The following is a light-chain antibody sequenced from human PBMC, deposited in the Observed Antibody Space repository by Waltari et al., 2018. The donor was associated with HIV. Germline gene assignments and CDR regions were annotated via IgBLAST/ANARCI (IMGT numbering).Light chain of an antibody. CDR1: QSVLYISNNQNY. CDR3: QQYFVTPFT. J-gene: IGKJ4*01. CDR2: WAS. Sequence: DIVMTQSPDSLPVSLGERATINCKSSQSVLYISNNQNYLARYQQKPGQPPKLLIYWASTRESGVPDRFSGSGSGTDFTLTISSLQAEDVAVYYCQQYFVTPFTFGGGTKIQIK. V-gene: IGKV4-1*01.